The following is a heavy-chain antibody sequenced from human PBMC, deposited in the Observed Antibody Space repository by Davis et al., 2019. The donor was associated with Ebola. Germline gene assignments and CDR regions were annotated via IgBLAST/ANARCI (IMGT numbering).Heavy chain of an antibody. CDR3: ARDLPGGDWYFDL. D-gene: IGHD1-14*01. CDR1: GFTFSNYG. Sequence: GESLKISCAASGFTFSNYGMHWVRQAPGRGLEWVAVIWYDGSNKYYADSVTGRFTISRDNSKNTLYLQMSSLRAEDTAVYYCARDLPGGDWYFDLWGRGTLVTVSS. CDR2: IWYDGSNK. V-gene: IGHV3-33*01. J-gene: IGHJ2*01.